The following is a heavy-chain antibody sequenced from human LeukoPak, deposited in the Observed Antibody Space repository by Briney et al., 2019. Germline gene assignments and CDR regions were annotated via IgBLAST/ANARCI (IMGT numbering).Heavy chain of an antibody. J-gene: IGHJ4*01. CDR2: INQHGSEK. CDR3: ARMFLGRMMIYPTSFDS. Sequence: TGGSLRLSCAASGFTLNSRRMSWVRQGPGKGLEWVAAINQHGSEKYYVDSVKGRFTISRDNAKNSVYLQMSSLRAEDTALYYCARMFLGRMMIYPTSFDSWGQGTLVTVSS. CDR1: GFTLNSRR. V-gene: IGHV3-7*01. D-gene: IGHD3-22*01.